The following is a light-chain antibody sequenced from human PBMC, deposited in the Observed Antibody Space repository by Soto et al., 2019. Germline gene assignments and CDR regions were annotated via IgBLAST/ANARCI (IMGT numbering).Light chain of an antibody. J-gene: IGKJ1*01. CDR2: WAS. V-gene: IGKV4-1*01. CDR1: QSVLYSSNNMNY. CDR3: QQYYNTLWT. Sequence: DIVMTQSPDSLAVSLGERATINCRSRQSVLYSSNNMNYLAWYQQKPGQPPKLLIYWASTRESGVPDRFSGSGSGTDFTLTISSLQSEDVAVYYCQQYYNTLWTFGQGTKVEIK.